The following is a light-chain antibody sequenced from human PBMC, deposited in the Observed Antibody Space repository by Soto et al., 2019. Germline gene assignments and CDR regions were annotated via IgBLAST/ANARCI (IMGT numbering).Light chain of an antibody. CDR2: GAS. Sequence: VLTQSPDSLSLSPVERATLSGMASQYISTKLAWYQQKPGQAPRLLIYGASSRATGIPDRFSGSGSGTDFTLTISRLEPEDFAVYYCQQYGISPRTFGQGTKVDIK. J-gene: IGKJ1*01. CDR1: QYISTK. CDR3: QQYGISPRT. V-gene: IGKV3-20*01.